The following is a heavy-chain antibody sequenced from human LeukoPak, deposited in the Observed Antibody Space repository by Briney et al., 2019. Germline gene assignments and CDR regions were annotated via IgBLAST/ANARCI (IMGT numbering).Heavy chain of an antibody. V-gene: IGHV4-59*01. CDR1: GGSIRSYF. CDR3: ASEVGCSSWSYYGMDV. J-gene: IGHJ6*02. D-gene: IGHD6-13*01. CDR2: IYDSGSI. Sequence: SETLSLTCTVSGGSIRSYFCSWIRQSPGKGLEWIGYIYDSGSINYNPSLKSRVTISVDTSKNQFTLKLSSVTAADTAVYYCASEVGCSSWSYYGMDVWGQGTTVTVSS.